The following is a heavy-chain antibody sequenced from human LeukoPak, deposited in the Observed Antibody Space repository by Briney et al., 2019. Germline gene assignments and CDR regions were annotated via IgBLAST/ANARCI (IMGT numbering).Heavy chain of an antibody. CDR3: ARDYKQLVRYYYYGMDV. D-gene: IGHD6-13*01. CDR2: ISYDGSNK. CDR1: GFTFSSYA. V-gene: IGHV3-30*04. Sequence: GGSLRLSCAASGFTFSSYAMHWVRQAPGKGLEWVAVISYDGSNKYYADSVKGRFTISRDNSKNTLCLQMNSLRAEDTAVYYCARDYKQLVRYYYYGMDVWGQGTTVTVSS. J-gene: IGHJ6*02.